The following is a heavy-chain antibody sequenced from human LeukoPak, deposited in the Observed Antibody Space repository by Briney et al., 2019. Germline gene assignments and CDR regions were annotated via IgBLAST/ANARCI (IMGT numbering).Heavy chain of an antibody. CDR1: RFSFSTSW. J-gene: IGHJ4*02. V-gene: IGHV3-15*01. Sequence: KPGESLRLSCAASRFSFSTSWMSWVRQAPGKGLEWVGRIKSKHDGETTEYAAPVKGRFTISRDDSESMVYLQMMSLKTEDTAVYYCCADTVGPLAQIDKWGQGALVTVSS. D-gene: IGHD4-11*01. CDR3: CADTVGPLAQIDK. CDR2: IKSKHDGETT.